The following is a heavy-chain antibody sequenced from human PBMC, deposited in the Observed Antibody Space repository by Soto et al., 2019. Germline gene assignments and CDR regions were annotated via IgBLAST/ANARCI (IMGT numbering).Heavy chain of an antibody. Sequence: EVQLVESGGGLVQPGRSLRLSCAASGFTFDDYAMHWVRQAPGKGLEWVSSISYNSGSIAYADSVKGRFTISRDNAKNSLYLQTNNLRPEDTALYYCAKEARSCSGGSCYLLRAFDIWGQGTMVTVSS. J-gene: IGHJ3*02. CDR1: GFTFDDYA. CDR3: AKEARSCSGGSCYLLRAFDI. V-gene: IGHV3-9*01. CDR2: ISYNSGSI. D-gene: IGHD2-15*01.